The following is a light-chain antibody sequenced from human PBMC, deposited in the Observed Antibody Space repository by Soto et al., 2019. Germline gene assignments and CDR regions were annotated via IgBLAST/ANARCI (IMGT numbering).Light chain of an antibody. CDR2: DAS. CDR1: QDIRNR. J-gene: IGKJ3*01. Sequence: DIQMTQSPSSLSASVGDRVTITCQATQDIRNRLNWYQQKQGKAPEVLIYDASNLETWVPSRFSGSGSGTEFTFTISRLQPDDNATYDGHPYNNTLRLTIGPGTKVNIQ. CDR3: HPYNNTLRLT. V-gene: IGKV1-33*01.